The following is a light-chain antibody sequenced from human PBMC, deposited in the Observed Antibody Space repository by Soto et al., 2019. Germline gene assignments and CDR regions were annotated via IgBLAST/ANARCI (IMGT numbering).Light chain of an antibody. J-gene: IGKJ1*01. CDR3: QQYNNWPRT. Sequence: EIVMTQSPATLSVSPGDRATLSCRASQGVGTSLAWYQQKPGQAPRLLIYGASTRATGIPARFSGSGSGIEFTLTISSLQSEDFAIYYCQQYNNWPRTFGQGTKVEIK. V-gene: IGKV3-15*01. CDR1: QGVGTS. CDR2: GAS.